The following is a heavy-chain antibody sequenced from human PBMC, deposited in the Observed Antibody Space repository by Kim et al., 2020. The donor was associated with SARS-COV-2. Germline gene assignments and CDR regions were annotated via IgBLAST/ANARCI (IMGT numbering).Heavy chain of an antibody. J-gene: IGHJ4*02. Sequence: NDYAVSVTRRITTNPDTSKTQFSLQRNSVTPEDTAVYYCARAHIAARDFDYWGQGTLVTVSS. CDR2: N. V-gene: IGHV6-1*01. D-gene: IGHD6-6*01. CDR3: ARAHIAARDFDY.